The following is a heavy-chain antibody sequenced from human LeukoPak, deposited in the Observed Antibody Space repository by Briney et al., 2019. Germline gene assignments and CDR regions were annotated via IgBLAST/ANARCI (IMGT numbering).Heavy chain of an antibody. CDR1: GYTFTSYY. CDR3: ARDSNYYYDSSGYYDY. D-gene: IGHD3-22*01. J-gene: IGHJ4*02. Sequence: ASVKVSCKASGYTFTSYYMHWVRQAPGQGLEWMGIINPSGGSTSYAQKFQGRVTMTRDMSTSTVYMELSSLRSEDTAVYYCARDSNYYYDSSGYYDYWGQGTLVTVSS. CDR2: INPSGGST. V-gene: IGHV1-46*01.